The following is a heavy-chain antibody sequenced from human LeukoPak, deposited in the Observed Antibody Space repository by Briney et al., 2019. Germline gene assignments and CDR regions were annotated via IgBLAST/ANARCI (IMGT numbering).Heavy chain of an antibody. CDR2: IYYSGST. CDR3: ARTLAAAGTFYAFDI. Sequence: PSETLSLTCTVSGGSISSYYWSWIRQPPGKGLEWIGYIYYSGSTNYNPSLKSRVTISVDTSKNQFSLKLSSVTAADMAVYYCARTLAAAGTFYAFDIWGQGTMVTVSS. J-gene: IGHJ3*02. CDR1: GGSISSYY. D-gene: IGHD6-13*01. V-gene: IGHV4-59*01.